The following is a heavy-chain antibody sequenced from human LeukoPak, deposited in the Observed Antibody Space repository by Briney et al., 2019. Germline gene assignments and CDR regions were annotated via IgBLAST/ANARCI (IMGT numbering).Heavy chain of an antibody. Sequence: PSETLSLTCAVYGVSFSGYYWSWIRQPPGKGLEWIGEINHSGSTNYNPSLKSRVTISVDTSKNQSSLKLSSVTAADTAVYYCARGELLWFGEPYYFDYWGQGTLVTVSS. J-gene: IGHJ4*02. CDR1: GVSFSGYY. CDR3: ARGELLWFGEPYYFDY. V-gene: IGHV4-34*01. CDR2: INHSGST. D-gene: IGHD3-10*01.